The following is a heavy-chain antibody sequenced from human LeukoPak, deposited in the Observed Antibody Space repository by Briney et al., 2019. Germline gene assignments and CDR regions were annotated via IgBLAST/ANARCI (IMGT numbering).Heavy chain of an antibody. CDR1: GGSISSYY. CDR3: ARDVPIAHQILRYHSSGWCRGFDY. D-gene: IGHD6-19*01. J-gene: IGHJ4*02. CDR2: IYTSGST. V-gene: IGHV4-4*07. Sequence: SETLSLTCTVSGGSISSYYWSWIRQPAGKGLEWIGRIYTSGSTNYNPSLKSRVTMSVDTSKNQFSLKLSSVTAADTAVYYCARDVPIAHQILRYHSSGWCRGFDYWGQGTLVTVSS.